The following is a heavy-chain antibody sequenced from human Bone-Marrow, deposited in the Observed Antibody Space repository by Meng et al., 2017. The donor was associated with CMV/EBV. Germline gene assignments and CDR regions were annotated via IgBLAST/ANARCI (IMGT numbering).Heavy chain of an antibody. J-gene: IGHJ4*02. D-gene: IGHD5-18*01. CDR3: ARGAMVTRY. Sequence: SETLSLSCAVYGGSFSGYYWSWIRQPPGKGLEWIGEINHSGSTNYNPSLKSRVTISVDTSKNQFSLKLSSVTAADTAVYYCARGAMVTRYWGQGTLVTVSS. V-gene: IGHV4-34*01. CDR1: GGSFSGYY. CDR2: INHSGST.